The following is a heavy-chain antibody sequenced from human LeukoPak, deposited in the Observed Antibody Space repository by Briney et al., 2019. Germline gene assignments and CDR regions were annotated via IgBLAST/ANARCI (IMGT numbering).Heavy chain of an antibody. CDR1: EFTFSAYW. J-gene: IGHJ6*02. D-gene: IGHD2-2*01. Sequence: GGSLRLSCAASEFTFSAYWMHWVRQAPGKGLVWVSRIRGDGSMTNYADSVKGRFTISRDNAKNTLYLQMNSLRAEDTAVYYCAREWSGQLQRYGDYYGMDVWGQGTTVTVSS. V-gene: IGHV3-74*01. CDR2: IRGDGSMT. CDR3: AREWSGQLQRYGDYYGMDV.